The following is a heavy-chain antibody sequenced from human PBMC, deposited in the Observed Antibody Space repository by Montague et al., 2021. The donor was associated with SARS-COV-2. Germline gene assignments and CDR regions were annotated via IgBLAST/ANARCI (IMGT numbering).Heavy chain of an antibody. CDR3: ARLGDGIVPSPILGLGPYYSFYYMDV. J-gene: IGHJ6*03. CDR2: ISQSGNT. V-gene: IGHV4-34*01. D-gene: IGHD2-2*02. CDR1: GGSFSRYY. Sequence: SDTLSLTCAVSGGSFSRYYWSWIRQPPGKGLEWIGEISQSGNTKYNPSLQSRVSISLDTSRNQFSLKVSSVTAADTAIYYCARLGDGIVPSPILGLGPYYSFYYMDVWGKGTTVTVSS.